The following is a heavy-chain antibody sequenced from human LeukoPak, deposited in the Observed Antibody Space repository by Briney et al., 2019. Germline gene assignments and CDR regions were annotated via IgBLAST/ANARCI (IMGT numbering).Heavy chain of an antibody. D-gene: IGHD6-13*01. J-gene: IGHJ5*02. CDR3: AKDTGQQLATYNWFDP. CDR2: ISYDGSNK. V-gene: IGHV3-30*18. CDR1: GFTFSSYG. Sequence: GRSLRLSCAASGFTFSSYGMHWVRQAPGKGLEWVAGISYDGSNKYYADSVKGRFTISRDNSKNTLYLQMNSLRAEDTAVYYCAKDTGQQLATYNWFDPWGQGTLVTVSS.